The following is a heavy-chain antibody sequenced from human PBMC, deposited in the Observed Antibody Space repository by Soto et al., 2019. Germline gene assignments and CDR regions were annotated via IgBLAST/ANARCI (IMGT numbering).Heavy chain of an antibody. J-gene: IGHJ1*01. Sequence: QVQLVESGGGVVQPGRSLRLSCTASGFTFSSYVMHWVRQAPGEGLEWVAGISVDGSSTHYTDSVKGRFTISRDNSKNSGYLQMDSLTSEDTTVYYCAREDESSGHAGTFQNWGQGTLVAVSS. CDR3: AREDESSGHAGTFQN. CDR2: ISVDGSST. V-gene: IGHV3-30*04. CDR1: GFTFSSYV. D-gene: IGHD3-22*01.